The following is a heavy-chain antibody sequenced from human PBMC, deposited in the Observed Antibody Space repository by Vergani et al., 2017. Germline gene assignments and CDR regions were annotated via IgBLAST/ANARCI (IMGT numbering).Heavy chain of an antibody. CDR1: GGSFSGYY. CDR3: ARGQLVRIGTKRYYMDV. CDR2: INHSGST. J-gene: IGHJ6*03. D-gene: IGHD6-6*01. Sequence: QVQLQQWGAGLLKPSETLSLTCAVYGGSFSGYYWSWIRQPPGKGLEWIGEINHSGSTNYNPSLKSRVTISVDTSKNQFSLKLSSVTAADTAVYYCARGQLVRIGTKRYYMDVWGKGP. V-gene: IGHV4-34*01.